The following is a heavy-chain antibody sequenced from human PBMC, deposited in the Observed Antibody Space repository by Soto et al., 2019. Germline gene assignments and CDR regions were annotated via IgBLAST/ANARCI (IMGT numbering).Heavy chain of an antibody. CDR3: ASTVGATGASGFDY. CDR2: IYYSGST. D-gene: IGHD3-3*01. Sequence: QLQLQESGPGLVKPSETLSLTCTVSGGSISSSSYYWGWIRQPPGKGLEWIGSIYYSGSTYYNPSLTSRVAISVDTSKNQVSLKLSSVTAADAAVYYCASTVGATGASGFDYWGHGTLVTVSS. CDR1: GGSISSSSYY. J-gene: IGHJ4*01. V-gene: IGHV4-39*01.